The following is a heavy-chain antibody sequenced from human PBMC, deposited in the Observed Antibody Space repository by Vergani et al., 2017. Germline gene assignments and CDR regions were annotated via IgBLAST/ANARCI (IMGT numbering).Heavy chain of an antibody. CDR1: GFTFSNAW. D-gene: IGHD3-3*01. J-gene: IGHJ6*03. CDR3: ARASGSDYDFWSGYYYYYYMDV. Sequence: EVQLVESGGGLVKPGGSLRLSCAASGFTFSNAWMSWVRQAPGKGLEWVGRIKSKTDGGTTDYAAPVKGRFTISRDDSKNTLYLQMNSLKTEDTAVYYCARASGSDYDFWSGYYYYYYMDVWGKGTTVTVSS. V-gene: IGHV3-15*01. CDR2: IKSKTDGGTT.